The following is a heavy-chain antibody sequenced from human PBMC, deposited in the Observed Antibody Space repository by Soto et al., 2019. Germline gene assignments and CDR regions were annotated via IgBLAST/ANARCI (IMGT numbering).Heavy chain of an antibody. Sequence: ASETLSRTCTVSGGSISSYYCSWIRQPPGKGLEWIGYIYYSGSTNYNPSLKSRVTISVDTSKNQFSLKLSSVTAADTAVYYCARRYGDCFDYWGQGTLVTVSS. V-gene: IGHV4-59*08. CDR3: ARRYGDCFDY. D-gene: IGHD4-17*01. CDR1: GGSISSYY. CDR2: IYYSGST. J-gene: IGHJ4*02.